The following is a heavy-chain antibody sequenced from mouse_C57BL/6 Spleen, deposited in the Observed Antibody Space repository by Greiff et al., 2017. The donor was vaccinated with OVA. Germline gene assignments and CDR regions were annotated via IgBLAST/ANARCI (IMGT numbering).Heavy chain of an antibody. J-gene: IGHJ1*03. CDR2: IYPGDGDT. CDR1: GYAFSSSW. D-gene: IGHD2-2*01. Sequence: QVQLQQSGPELVKPGASVKISCKASGYAFSSSWMNWVKQRPGKGLEWIGRIYPGDGDTNYNGKFKGKATLTADKSSSTAYMQLSSLTSEDSAVYFCARPMVTTYWYFDVWGTGTTVTVSS. CDR3: ARPMVTTYWYFDV. V-gene: IGHV1-82*01.